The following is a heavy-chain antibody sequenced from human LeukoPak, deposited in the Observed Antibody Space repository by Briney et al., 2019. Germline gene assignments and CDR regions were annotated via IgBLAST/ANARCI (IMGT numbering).Heavy chain of an antibody. Sequence: SETLSLTCTVSGGSISSSSYYWGWIRQPPGKGLEWIGSIYYSGSTYFNPSLKSRVTISVDTSKNQFSLNLSSVTAADTAVYYCARLYYDSSGYYQICYFDYWGQGTLVTVSS. CDR1: GGSISSSSYY. CDR3: ARLYYDSSGYYQICYFDY. V-gene: IGHV4-39*01. J-gene: IGHJ4*02. D-gene: IGHD3-22*01. CDR2: IYYSGST.